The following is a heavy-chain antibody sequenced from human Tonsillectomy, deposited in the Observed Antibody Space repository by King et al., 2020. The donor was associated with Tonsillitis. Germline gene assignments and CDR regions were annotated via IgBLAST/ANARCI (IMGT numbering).Heavy chain of an antibody. J-gene: IGHJ4*02. CDR2: INPSGGST. Sequence: QLVQSGAEVKKPGASVKVSCKASGYTFTSYYMHWVRQAPGQGLEWMGIINPSGGSTSYAQKFQGRVTMTRDTSTSTVYMELSGLRSEGTAVYYCARDPPSTYYDSSGYYGDDYWGQGTLVTVSS. CDR1: GYTFTSYY. D-gene: IGHD3-22*01. CDR3: ARDPPSTYYDSSGYYGDDY. V-gene: IGHV1-46*01.